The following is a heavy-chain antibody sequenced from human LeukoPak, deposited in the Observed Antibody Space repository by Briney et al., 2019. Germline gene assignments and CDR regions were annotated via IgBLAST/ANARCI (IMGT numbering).Heavy chain of an antibody. CDR1: GYTFTGYC. CDR3: ARGEPSGYDPFDY. J-gene: IGHJ4*02. CDR2: INPNSGGT. Sequence: ASVKVSCKASGYTFTGYCMHWVRQAPGQGLEWMGWINPNSGGTNYAQKFQGRVTMTRDTSISTAYMELSRLRSDDTAVYYCARGEPSGYDPFDYWGQGTLVTVSS. D-gene: IGHD5-12*01. V-gene: IGHV1-2*02.